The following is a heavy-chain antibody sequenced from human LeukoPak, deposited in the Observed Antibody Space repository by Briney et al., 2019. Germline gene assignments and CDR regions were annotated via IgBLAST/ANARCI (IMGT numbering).Heavy chain of an antibody. J-gene: IGHJ2*01. D-gene: IGHD6-13*01. CDR3: ARSLAAAGPYWYFDL. V-gene: IGHV5-51*01. CDR2: IYPGDSDT. CDR1: GYSFTSQW. Sequence: GESLKISCKGSGYSFTSQWIGWVRQMPGKGLEWMGIIYPGDSDTRYSPSFQGQVTISADKSISTAYLQWSSLKASDTAMYYCARSLAAAGPYWYFDLWGRGTLVTVSS.